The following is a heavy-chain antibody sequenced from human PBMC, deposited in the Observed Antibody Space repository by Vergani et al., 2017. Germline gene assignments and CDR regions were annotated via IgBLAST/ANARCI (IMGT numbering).Heavy chain of an antibody. J-gene: IGHJ5*02. V-gene: IGHV4-39*01. D-gene: IGHD6-19*01. CDR1: GGSVTSTSYH. Sequence: QLQLKESGPGLVKPSETLSLTCDVSGGSVTSTSYHWAWIRLPPGKGLEWIGSLYNPGKTYYNSSLESRLRLSVDTSTNQFFMRLNSVTAADTAVYYCARGLTDYDSGWYSPGWFDPWGQGITAIVSS. CDR3: ARGLTDYDSGWYSPGWFDP. CDR2: LYNPGKT.